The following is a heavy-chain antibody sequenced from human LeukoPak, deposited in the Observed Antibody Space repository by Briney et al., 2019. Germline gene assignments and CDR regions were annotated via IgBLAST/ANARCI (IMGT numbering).Heavy chain of an antibody. CDR1: GFTFSSYG. CDR2: IDFTSRYI. D-gene: IGHD5-12*01. J-gene: IGHJ4*02. CDR3: AKLYGGYGNY. V-gene: IGHV3-21*04. Sequence: PGGSLRLSCAASGFTFSSYGMHWVRQAPGKGLEWVSSIDFTSRYIYNADSVKGRFTTSRDNSKNTLYLQMNSLRAEDTAVYYCAKLYGGYGNYWGQGTLVTVSS.